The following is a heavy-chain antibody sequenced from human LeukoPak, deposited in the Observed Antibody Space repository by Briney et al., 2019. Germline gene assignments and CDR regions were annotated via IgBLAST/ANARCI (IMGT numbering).Heavy chain of an antibody. CDR1: RYTFTSYD. J-gene: IGHJ4*02. D-gene: IGHD3-22*01. CDR2: MNPNTGRT. V-gene: IGHV1-8*01. CDR3: ARLAQTPDYYSSGGYFYLGY. Sequence: ASVKVSCKVSRYTFTSYDINWVREAAGQGLEWMGWMNPNTGRTGFAQKFQGRLTMTRDTSISTAYMELSSLRSDDTAVYYCARLAQTPDYYSSGGYFYLGYWGQGTPVTVSS.